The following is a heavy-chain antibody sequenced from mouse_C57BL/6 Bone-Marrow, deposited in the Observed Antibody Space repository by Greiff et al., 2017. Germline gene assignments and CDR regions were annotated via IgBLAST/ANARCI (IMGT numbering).Heavy chain of an antibody. J-gene: IGHJ1*03. CDR1: GFTFSSYA. V-gene: IGHV5-4*01. CDR3: ARDNSYWYFDV. Sequence: DVMLVESGGGLVKPGGSLKLTCAASGFTFSSYAMSWVRQTPEKRLEWVATISDGGSYTYYPDNVKGRFTISRDNAKNNLYLQMSHLKSEDTAMYYCARDNSYWYFDVWGTGTTVTVSS. CDR2: ISDGGSYT. D-gene: IGHD1-3*01.